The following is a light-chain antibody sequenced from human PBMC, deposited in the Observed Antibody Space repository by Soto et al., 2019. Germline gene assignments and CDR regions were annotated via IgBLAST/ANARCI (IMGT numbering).Light chain of an antibody. CDR3: QQYGSPPIT. Sequence: EIVLTQSPGTLSSSPGERATLSCRASQSVSSSYLAWYQQKPGQAPRLLLYGASSRATGIPDRFSGSGSGTVFTLTISRLEPEDFAVYYCQQYGSPPITFGGRTKVEIK. V-gene: IGKV3-20*01. J-gene: IGKJ4*01. CDR1: QSVSSSY. CDR2: GAS.